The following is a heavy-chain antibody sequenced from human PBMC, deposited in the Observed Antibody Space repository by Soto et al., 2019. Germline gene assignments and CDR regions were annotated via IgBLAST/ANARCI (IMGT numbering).Heavy chain of an antibody. CDR1: GFSLTSYA. V-gene: IGHV3-23*01. J-gene: IGHJ4*02. CDR2: ISGSDGGT. CDR3: AKERGCGANTYYFDH. Sequence: EVLLLESGGGLVQPGGSLRLSCAVSGFSLTSYALTWVRQPPGKGLEWVSSISGSDGGTYYADSVKGRFTLSRDNSKNMLYLQMNSLRAEDTAIYFCAKERGCGANTYYFDHWGQGTLVTVSS. D-gene: IGHD2-15*01.